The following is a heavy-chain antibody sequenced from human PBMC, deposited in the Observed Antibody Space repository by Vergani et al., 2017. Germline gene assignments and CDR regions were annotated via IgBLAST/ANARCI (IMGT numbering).Heavy chain of an antibody. CDR1: GFSPSTSGMR. CDR2: IDWDDDK. D-gene: IGHD3-3*01. Sequence: QVTLKESGPALVKPTQTLTLTCSFSGFSPSTSGMRVSWIRQPPGKALEWLARIDWDDDKFYSTSLKTRLTISKDTSKNQVVLTMTNMDPVDTATYYCARTYYDFWSGLRKGGYYFDYWGQGTLVTVSS. V-gene: IGHV2-70*04. J-gene: IGHJ4*02. CDR3: ARTYYDFWSGLRKGGYYFDY.